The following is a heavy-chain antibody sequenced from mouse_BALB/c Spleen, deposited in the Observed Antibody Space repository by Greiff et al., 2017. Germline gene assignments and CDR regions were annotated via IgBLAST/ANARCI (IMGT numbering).Heavy chain of an antibody. J-gene: IGHJ2*01. D-gene: IGHD2-14*01. CDR2: IDPSDSYT. CDR1: GYTFTSYW. Sequence: QVQLQQPGAELVKPGASVKLSCKASGYTFTSYWMHWVKQRPGQGLEWIGAIDPSDSYTNYNQKFKGKATLTVDKSSSTAYMQLRRLTSEDSAVYYRGREGYEGDWGEGRTRTV. V-gene: IGHV1-69*02. CDR3: GREGYEGD.